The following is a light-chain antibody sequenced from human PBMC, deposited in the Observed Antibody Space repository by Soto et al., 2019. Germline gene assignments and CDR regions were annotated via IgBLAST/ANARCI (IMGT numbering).Light chain of an antibody. Sequence: EIVLTQSPVTLSLSPGERATLSCRASQSVSSYLAWYQQKPGQAPRLLIYDASNRATGIPARFSGSGSGTDFTLTISSLEPEDFAVYYCQQRSNWLFFGGGTKVEIK. CDR2: DAS. J-gene: IGKJ4*01. V-gene: IGKV3-11*01. CDR1: QSVSSY. CDR3: QQRSNWLF.